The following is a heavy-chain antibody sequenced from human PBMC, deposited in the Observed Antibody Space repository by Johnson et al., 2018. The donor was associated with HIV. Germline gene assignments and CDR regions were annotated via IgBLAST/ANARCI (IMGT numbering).Heavy chain of an antibody. J-gene: IGHJ3*02. CDR1: GFTFSSYA. CDR2: ISYDGSNK. Sequence: QVQLMESGGGVVQPGKSLRLSCAASGFTFSSYAMHWVRQAPGKGLEWVAVISYDGSNKYYADSVKGRFTISRDNSKNTLYLQMNSLRAEDTAVYYCARGEYSSSEHAVDIWGQGTMVTVSS. CDR3: ARGEYSSSEHAVDI. D-gene: IGHD6-6*01. V-gene: IGHV3-30-3*01.